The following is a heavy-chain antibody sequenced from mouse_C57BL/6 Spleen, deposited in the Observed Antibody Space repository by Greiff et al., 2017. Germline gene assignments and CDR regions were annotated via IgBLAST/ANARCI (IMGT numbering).Heavy chain of an antibody. CDR3: ARFGSSPYAMDY. Sequence: VQLQQPGAELVKPGASVKLSCKASGYTFTSYWMHWVKQRPGQGLEWIGMIHPNSGSTNYNEKFKSKATLTVDKSSSTAYMQLSSLTSEDSAVYYCARFGSSPYAMDYWCQGTSVTVSS. D-gene: IGHD1-1*01. CDR1: GYTFTSYW. J-gene: IGHJ4*01. V-gene: IGHV1-64*01. CDR2: IHPNSGST.